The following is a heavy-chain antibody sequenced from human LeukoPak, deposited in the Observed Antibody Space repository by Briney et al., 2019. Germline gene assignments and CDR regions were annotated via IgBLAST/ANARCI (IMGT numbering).Heavy chain of an antibody. CDR2: INDYNGDT. D-gene: IGHD3-3*01. Sequence: GASVTVSCKASGYTFTTHGISWVRQAPGQGLGWIGFINDYNGDTEYSERLQGRVALTTDKSTRTAYMELRSLRSDDTAVYYCARFTVFGAAIMPYFYGLDVWGQGAAVTVSS. CDR1: GYTFTTHG. J-gene: IGHJ6*02. V-gene: IGHV1-18*01. CDR3: ARFTVFGAAIMPYFYGLDV.